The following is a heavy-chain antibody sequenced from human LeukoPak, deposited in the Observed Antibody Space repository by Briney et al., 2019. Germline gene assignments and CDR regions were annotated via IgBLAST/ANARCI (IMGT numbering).Heavy chain of an antibody. V-gene: IGHV1-18*01. CDR2: ISVYNGYT. D-gene: IGHD3-16*02. J-gene: IGHJ4*02. CDR1: GYTFTTYG. Sequence: GASVKVSCKASGYTFTTYGISWVRQAPGQGLEWMGWISVYNGYTKYAQKVQGRVTMTRDTSTSTVYMELSSLRSEDTAMYYCARLPYRDGVAQDYWGQGTLVTVSP. CDR3: ARLPYRDGVAQDY.